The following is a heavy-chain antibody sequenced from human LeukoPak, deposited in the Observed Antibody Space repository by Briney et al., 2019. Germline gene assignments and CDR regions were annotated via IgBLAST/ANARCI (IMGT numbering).Heavy chain of an antibody. CDR3: ARDDHTLYYYYGMDV. CDR1: GFTFSSYE. Sequence: GGSLRLSCAASGFTFSSYEMNWVPQAPGKGLEGGSYISSSGSTIYYADSVKGRFTISRDNAKNSLYLQMNSLRAEDTAVYYCARDDHTLYYYYGMDVWGQGTTVTVSS. D-gene: IGHD1-14*01. CDR2: ISSSGSTI. J-gene: IGHJ6*02. V-gene: IGHV3-48*03.